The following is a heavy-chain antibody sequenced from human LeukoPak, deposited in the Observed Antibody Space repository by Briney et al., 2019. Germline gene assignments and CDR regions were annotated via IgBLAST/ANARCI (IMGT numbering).Heavy chain of an antibody. CDR1: GFTFNRYV. Sequence: GGSLRLSCAASGFTFNRYVMTWVRQAPGKGLEWVSVIGTDGHPTYYADSVKGRFTISRDNSKNTLFLQMHSLRAEDTALYYCARMISWIEGVLNRDNDVWGPGTTVTVSS. V-gene: IGHV3-23*01. CDR3: ARMISWIEGVLNRDNDV. J-gene: IGHJ6*02. CDR2: IGTDGHPT. D-gene: IGHD3-16*01.